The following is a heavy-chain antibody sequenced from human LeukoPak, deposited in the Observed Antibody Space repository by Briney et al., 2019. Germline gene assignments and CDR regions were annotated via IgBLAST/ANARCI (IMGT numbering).Heavy chain of an antibody. CDR1: GFTFSSYA. V-gene: IGHV3-30*04. D-gene: IGHD2-15*01. CDR2: ISYDGSNK. J-gene: IGHJ4*02. CDR3: AKDPDIVVGVAHAYGFDF. Sequence: PGRSLRLSCAASGFTFSSYAMHWVRQAPGKGLEWVAVISYDGSNKYYADSVTGRFTISRDNSKNTLYLQMNSLRAEDTAVYYCAKDPDIVVGVAHAYGFDFWGQGTLVTVSS.